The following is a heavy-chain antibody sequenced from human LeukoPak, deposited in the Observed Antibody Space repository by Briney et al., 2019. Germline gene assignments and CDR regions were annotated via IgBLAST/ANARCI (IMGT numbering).Heavy chain of an antibody. CDR3: AKGIYSSGWSYFDY. J-gene: IGHJ4*01. CDR1: GFTFSNSA. V-gene: IGHV3-23*01. CDR2: LSGSGITT. Sequence: GGSLRLSCAAFGFTFSNSAMSWVRQAPGKGLEWVSTLSGSGITTYYADSVKGRFTISRDNSKNTLYLQMNSLRAEDTAVYYCAKGIYSSGWSYFDYWGHGTLVTVSS. D-gene: IGHD6-19*01.